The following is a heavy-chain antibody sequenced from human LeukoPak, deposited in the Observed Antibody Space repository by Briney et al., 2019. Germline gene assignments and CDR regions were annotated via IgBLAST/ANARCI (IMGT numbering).Heavy chain of an antibody. CDR1: GFTFSSYS. Sequence: GGSLRLSCAASGFTFSSYSMNWVRQAPGKGLEWVSSISSSSSYIYCADSVKGRFTISRDNAKNSLYLQMNSLRAEDTAVYYCARAAYSGGWYGVLGYWGQGTLVTVSS. J-gene: IGHJ4*02. V-gene: IGHV3-21*01. D-gene: IGHD6-19*01. CDR3: ARAAYSGGWYGVLGY. CDR2: ISSSSSYI.